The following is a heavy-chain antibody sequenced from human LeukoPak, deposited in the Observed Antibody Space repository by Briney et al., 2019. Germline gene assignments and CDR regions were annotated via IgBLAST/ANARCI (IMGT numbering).Heavy chain of an antibody. J-gene: IGHJ4*02. CDR3: ARGLGYSSSWYLAY. CDR1: GFTVISNY. Sequence: QPGGSLRLSCGASGFTVISNYMSWVRQAPGKGLEWVSVIYSGGSTDYADSVKGRFTISRDNSKNTLYLQMNSLRAEDTAVYYCARGLGYSSSWYLAYWGQGTLVTVSS. CDR2: IYSGGST. D-gene: IGHD6-13*01. V-gene: IGHV3-66*01.